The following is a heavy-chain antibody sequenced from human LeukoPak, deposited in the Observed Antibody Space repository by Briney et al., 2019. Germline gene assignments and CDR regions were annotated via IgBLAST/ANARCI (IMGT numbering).Heavy chain of an antibody. D-gene: IGHD1-1*01. CDR2: IYYSENT. J-gene: IGHJ4*02. CDR3: ARQAWKKFDY. V-gene: IGHV4-59*08. Sequence: PSETLSLTCTVSGGSISSYYWSWIRQPPGKGLEWIGYIYYSENTNYNPSLKSRVTMSVDTSNNQFSLRLSSVTAADTAVYYCARQAWKKFDYWGQGTLVTVPS. CDR1: GGSISSYY.